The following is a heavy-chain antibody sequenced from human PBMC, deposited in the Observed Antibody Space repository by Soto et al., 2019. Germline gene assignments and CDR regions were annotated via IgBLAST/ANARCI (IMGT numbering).Heavy chain of an antibody. CDR3: AREAGYCSRTSCYRRAFDT. D-gene: IGHD2-2*01. CDR1: GFTFSGHW. J-gene: IGHJ3*02. V-gene: IGHV3-74*01. CDR2: INTDGGST. Sequence: EVQLVESGGDLVQPGGSLRLSCAASGFTFSGHWMHWVRQVPGKGLVWASRINTDGGSTSYADSVKGRFTISRDNAKNTLFLQMTGLRVDDTSVYYCAREAGYCSRTSCYRRAFDTWGQGTMVTVSS.